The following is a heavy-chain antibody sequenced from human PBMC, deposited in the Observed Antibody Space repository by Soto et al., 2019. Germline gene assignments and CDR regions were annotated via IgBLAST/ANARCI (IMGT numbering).Heavy chain of an antibody. Sequence: DVRLLESGGGLVQSGGSLRLFFAASGFTFSNYAISWVRQAPGKGLEWVSGVTLTTTGTYYADSVKGRFTISRDNSKNTVYLQMNSLRAEDTAVYYCARENRPLSSSWYGIDYWGQGTLVTVSS. CDR3: ARENRPLSSSWYGIDY. J-gene: IGHJ4*02. D-gene: IGHD6-13*01. CDR1: GFTFSNYA. CDR2: VTLTTTGT. V-gene: IGHV3-23*01.